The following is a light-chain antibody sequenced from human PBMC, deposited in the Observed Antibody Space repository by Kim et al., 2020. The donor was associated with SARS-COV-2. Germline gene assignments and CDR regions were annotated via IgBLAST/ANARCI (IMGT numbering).Light chain of an antibody. CDR1: QSVSSQ. Sequence: LSLSPGERATLACRASQSVSSQLAWYQQKPGQAPRLLIYDASNRATGIPARISGSGSGTDFTLTISSLEPEDFAVYYCQQRSNWPTFGGGTKLEI. CDR2: DAS. J-gene: IGKJ4*01. V-gene: IGKV3-11*01. CDR3: QQRSNWPT.